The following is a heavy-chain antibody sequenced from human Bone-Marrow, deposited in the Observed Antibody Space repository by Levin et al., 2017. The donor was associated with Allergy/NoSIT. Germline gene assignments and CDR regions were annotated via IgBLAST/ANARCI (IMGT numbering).Heavy chain of an antibody. CDR2: INHSGST. D-gene: IGHD2-2*02. CDR3: ARGPVVVPAAIRGWFDP. CDR1: GGSFSGYY. Sequence: LETLSLTCAVYGGSFSGYYWSWIRQPPGKGLEWIGEINHSGSTNYNPSLKSRVTISVDTSKNQFSLKLSSVTAADTAVYYCARGPVVVPAAIRGWFDPWGQGTLVTVSS. V-gene: IGHV4-34*01. J-gene: IGHJ5*02.